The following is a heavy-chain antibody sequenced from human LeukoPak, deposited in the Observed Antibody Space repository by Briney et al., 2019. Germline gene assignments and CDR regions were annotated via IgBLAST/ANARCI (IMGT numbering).Heavy chain of an antibody. J-gene: IGHJ4*02. Sequence: PSETLSLTCTVSGASISSGGYHWSWIRQQPGKGLEWTGNDGSTSYNPSLKSRLTISVDTSKNQFSLKLSSVTAADTAIYYCAIYFVDGGGRGTWGQGTLVTVSS. CDR2: DGST. D-gene: IGHD2/OR15-2a*01. CDR1: GASISSGGYH. CDR3: AIYFVDGGGRGT. V-gene: IGHV4-31*03.